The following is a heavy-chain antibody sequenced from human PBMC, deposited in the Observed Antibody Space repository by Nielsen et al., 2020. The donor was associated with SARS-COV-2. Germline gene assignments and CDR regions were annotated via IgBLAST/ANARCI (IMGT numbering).Heavy chain of an antibody. J-gene: IGHJ6*03. CDR2: IYYGGRT. CDR3: AYRHEFVGYIDV. Sequence: SETLSLTCTVSGGSIGSAGDYWTWIRQHPGKGLELIGYIYYGGRTFYTPSLSSRATISQDTSGTQFALQLTSVTAADTAVYYCAYRHEFVGYIDVWGKGTTVTVSS. CDR1: GGSIGSAGDY. V-gene: IGHV4-31*03.